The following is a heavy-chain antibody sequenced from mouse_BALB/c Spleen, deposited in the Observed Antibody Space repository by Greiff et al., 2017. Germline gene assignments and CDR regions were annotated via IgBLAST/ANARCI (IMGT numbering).Heavy chain of an antibody. CDR2: INSNGGST. CDR1: GFTFSSYG. J-gene: IGHJ4*01. CDR3: ARECKNYGMDY. V-gene: IGHV5-6-3*01. Sequence: EVQGVESGGGLVQPGGSLKLSCAASGFTFSSYGMSWVRQTPDKRLELVATINSNGGSTYYPDSVKGRFTISRDNAKNTLYLQMSSLKSEDTAMYYCARECKNYGMDYWGQGTSVTVSA.